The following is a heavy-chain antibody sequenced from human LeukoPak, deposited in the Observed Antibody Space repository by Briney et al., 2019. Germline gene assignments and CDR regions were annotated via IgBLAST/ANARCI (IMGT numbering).Heavy chain of an antibody. CDR3: VRDRGYCSGGTCYALWDY. Sequence: GGSLRLSCAASGFTFSNYWMTWVRQAPGKGLEWVAHIKEDGGENYHVAPVKGRFTISRDNAKNSLYLQMNSLRAEDTAMYYCVRDRGYCSGGTCYALWDYWGQGTLVTVSS. CDR1: GFTFSNYW. CDR2: IKEDGGEN. J-gene: IGHJ4*02. V-gene: IGHV3-7*01. D-gene: IGHD2-15*01.